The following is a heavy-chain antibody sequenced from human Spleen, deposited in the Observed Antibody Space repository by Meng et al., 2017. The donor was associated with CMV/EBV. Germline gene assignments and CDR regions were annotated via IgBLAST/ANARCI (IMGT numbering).Heavy chain of an antibody. V-gene: IGHV3-7*01. CDR3: ASTSGSRSYYYYGMDV. J-gene: IGHJ6*02. CDR1: GFTFSSYW. D-gene: IGHD2-2*01. CDR2: IKQDGSER. Sequence: GGSLRLSCAASGFTFSSYWMSWVRQVPGKGLEWVANIKQDGSERYYVGSVKGRLAISRDSAQNSLYLQMNSLRAEDTAVYYCASTSGSRSYYYYGMDVWGQGTTVTVSS.